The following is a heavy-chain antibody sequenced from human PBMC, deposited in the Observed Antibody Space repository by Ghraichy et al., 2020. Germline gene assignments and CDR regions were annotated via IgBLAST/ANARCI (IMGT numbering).Heavy chain of an antibody. CDR2: ISGSGGGT. V-gene: IGHV3-23*01. CDR3: AKDRTNPDISMIVVVVSGCFDN. Sequence: GGSLRLSCTVSGFTFSNYAMSWVRQAPGKGAEWVSGISGSGGGTNYADSVKGRFTVSRDNSKNTLYLQMTSLRAEDTAVYYCAKDRTNPDISMIVVVVSGCFDNWGQGTLVTVSS. D-gene: IGHD3-22*01. J-gene: IGHJ4*02. CDR1: GFTFSNYA.